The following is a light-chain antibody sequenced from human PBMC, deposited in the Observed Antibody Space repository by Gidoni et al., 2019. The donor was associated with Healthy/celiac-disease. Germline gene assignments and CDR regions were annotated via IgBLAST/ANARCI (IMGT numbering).Light chain of an antibody. Sequence: QSALTQPASVSGSPGQSITISCTGTRSDVGSYNLVSWYQQHPGKAPKLMIYAGSKRPSGVSNRFSGSKSGNTDSLTISGLQAEDEADYYCCSYAGSSTLVFGGGTKLTVL. CDR2: AGS. J-gene: IGLJ2*01. V-gene: IGLV2-23*01. CDR1: RSDVGSYNL. CDR3: CSYAGSSTLV.